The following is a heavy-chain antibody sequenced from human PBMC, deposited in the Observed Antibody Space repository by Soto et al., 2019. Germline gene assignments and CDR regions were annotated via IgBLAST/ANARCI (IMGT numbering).Heavy chain of an antibody. J-gene: IGHJ6*03. D-gene: IGHD1-20*01. CDR3: AKENNPTPNQNDYYYYMDV. CDR2: ISWNSGSI. V-gene: IGHV3-9*01. Sequence: EVQLVESGGGLVQPGRSLRLSCAASGFTFDDYAMHWVRQAPGKGLEWVSGISWNSGSIGYADSVKGRFTISRDNAKNSLYLQMNSLRAEDTALYYCAKENNPTPNQNDYYYYMDVWGKGTTVTVSS. CDR1: GFTFDDYA.